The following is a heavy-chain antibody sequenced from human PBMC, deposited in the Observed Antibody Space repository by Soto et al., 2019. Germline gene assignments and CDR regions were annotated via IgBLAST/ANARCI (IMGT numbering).Heavy chain of an antibody. V-gene: IGHV3-48*03. CDR2: IRSSGRTI. D-gene: IGHD2-15*01. J-gene: IGHJ6*02. Sequence: EVQLVESGGGLVQPGGALRLSCAASGFTFRNSEMKWVRQAPGKGLEWVLYIRSSGRTIYYADSVKGRFTISRDNAKNSLYLQMNSLRVEDTAVYYCARGWSIVVLVTHVGSGHMDVWGQGTTVTVSS. CDR3: ARGWSIVVLVTHVGSGHMDV. CDR1: GFTFRNSE.